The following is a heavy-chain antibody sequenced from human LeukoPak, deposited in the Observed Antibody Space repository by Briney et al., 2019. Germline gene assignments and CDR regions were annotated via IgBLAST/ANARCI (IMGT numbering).Heavy chain of an antibody. CDR3: ARAEGISTPFDY. J-gene: IGHJ4*02. CDR2: INHSGST. CDR1: GGSFSGYY. V-gene: IGHV4-34*01. Sequence: SETLSLTCAVYGGSFSGYYWSWIRQPPGKGLEWIGEINHSGSTNYNPSLKSRVTISVDTSKNQFSLKLSSVTAADTAVYYCARAEGISTPFDYWGQGTLVTVSS.